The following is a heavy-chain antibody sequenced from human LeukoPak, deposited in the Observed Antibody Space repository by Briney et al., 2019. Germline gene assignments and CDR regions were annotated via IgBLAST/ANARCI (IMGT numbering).Heavy chain of an antibody. V-gene: IGHV3-74*01. J-gene: IGHJ3*02. CDR2: INSDGGST. CDR3: ARDKYGGKSNAFDI. CDR1: GFTFSTDW. Sequence: GGSLRLSCAASGFTFSTDWMHWVREAPGEGLLWVSRINSDGGSTDYPDSVRSRFTISRDNVKSTLYLKMNSMSDEETAMYYCARDKYGGKSNAFDIWGQGTMVTVSS. D-gene: IGHD4-23*01.